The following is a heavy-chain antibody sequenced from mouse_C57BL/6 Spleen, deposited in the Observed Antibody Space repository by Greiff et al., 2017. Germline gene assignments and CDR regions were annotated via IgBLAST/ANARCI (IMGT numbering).Heavy chain of an antibody. Sequence: QVQLQQSGPELVKPGASVKISCKASGYAFSSSWMNWVKQRPGKGLEWIGRIYPGDGDTNYNGKFKGKATLTADKSSSTAYMQLSSLTSEDSAVYFCARWNGGNYFDYWGQGTTLTVSS. CDR2: IYPGDGDT. CDR1: GYAFSSSW. CDR3: ARWNGGNYFDY. J-gene: IGHJ2*01. V-gene: IGHV1-82*01. D-gene: IGHD1-1*02.